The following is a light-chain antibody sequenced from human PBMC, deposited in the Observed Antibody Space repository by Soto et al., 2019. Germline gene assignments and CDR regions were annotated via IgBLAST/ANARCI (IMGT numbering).Light chain of an antibody. Sequence: EIVLTQSPGTLSLSPGERATLSCRASQSVSSSYLAWYQQKPGQAPRLLIYGASSRATGIPDRFSGSGSGTDFTLTISRLEPEDFAVYYCQQYGSSRWTFGQVTKVEI. CDR1: QSVSSSY. J-gene: IGKJ1*01. CDR3: QQYGSSRWT. V-gene: IGKV3-20*01. CDR2: GAS.